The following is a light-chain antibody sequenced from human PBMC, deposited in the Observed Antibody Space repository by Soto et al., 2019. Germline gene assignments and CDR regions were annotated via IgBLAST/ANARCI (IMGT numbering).Light chain of an antibody. CDR1: QSVSSW. V-gene: IGKV1-5*01. CDR3: QQYKSDPYT. J-gene: IGKJ2*01. CDR2: DAS. Sequence: DIQMTQSPSTLSASVGDRVTITCLASQSVSSWLAWYQQKPGKAPKLVIYDASSSESGVPSRFSGSGSGTDFTLSISSLQPDDFATYYCQQYKSDPYTFGQGTKLEIK.